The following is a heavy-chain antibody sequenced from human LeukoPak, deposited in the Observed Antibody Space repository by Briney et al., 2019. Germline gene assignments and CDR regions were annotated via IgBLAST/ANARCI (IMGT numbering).Heavy chain of an antibody. J-gene: IGHJ5*02. D-gene: IGHD3-3*01. Sequence: SETLSLTCTVSGGSISSYYWSWIRQPPGKGLEWIGEINHSGSTNYNPSLKSRVTISVDTSKNQFSLKLSSVTAADTAVYYCARENYDFWSGYTWFDPWGQGTLVTVSS. CDR2: INHSGST. V-gene: IGHV4-59*01. CDR1: GGSISSYY. CDR3: ARENYDFWSGYTWFDP.